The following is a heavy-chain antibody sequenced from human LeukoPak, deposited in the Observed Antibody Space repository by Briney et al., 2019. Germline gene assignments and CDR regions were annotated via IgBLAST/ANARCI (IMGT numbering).Heavy chain of an antibody. D-gene: IGHD1-26*01. CDR1: GGSFSGYY. V-gene: IGHV4-34*01. Sequence: SETLSLTCAVYGGSFSGYYWSWIRQPPGKGLEWIGEINHSGSTNYSPSLKSRVTISVDTSKNQFSLKLSSVTAADTAVYYCARGGPPSIVGAANDYWGQGTLVTVSS. J-gene: IGHJ4*02. CDR3: ARGGPPSIVGAANDY. CDR2: INHSGST.